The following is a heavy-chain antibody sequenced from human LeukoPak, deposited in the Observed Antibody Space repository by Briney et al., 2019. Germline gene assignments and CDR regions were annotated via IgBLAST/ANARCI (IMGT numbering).Heavy chain of an antibody. D-gene: IGHD6-13*01. CDR1: GYTLTELS. CDR2: IIPIFGTA. CDR3: ARVVGLTGYSSSWYSGYYYYMDV. Sequence: SVKVSCKVSGYTLTELSMHWVRQAPGQGLEWMGGIIPIFGTANYAQKFQDRVTITADKSTSTAYMELSSLRSEDTAVYYCARVVGLTGYSSSWYSGYYYYMDVWGKGTTVTVSS. V-gene: IGHV1-69*06. J-gene: IGHJ6*03.